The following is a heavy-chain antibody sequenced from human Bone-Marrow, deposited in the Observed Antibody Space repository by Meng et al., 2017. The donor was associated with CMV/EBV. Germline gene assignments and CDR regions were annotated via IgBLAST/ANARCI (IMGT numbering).Heavy chain of an antibody. J-gene: IGHJ5*02. D-gene: IGHD3-16*01. CDR1: GGSLISSSCY. V-gene: IGHV4-39*07. Sequence: LPRGVPGPGWVRPPEALSLLWNVCGGSLISSSCYWGWIRQPPGKGLEWIGNIYYSGSTYYNPSLKSRVTISVDTSKNQFSLKLSSVTAADTAVYYCARGGYDYVWGSWGWFDPWGQGTLVTVSS. CDR3: ARGGYDYVWGSWGWFDP. CDR2: IYYSGST.